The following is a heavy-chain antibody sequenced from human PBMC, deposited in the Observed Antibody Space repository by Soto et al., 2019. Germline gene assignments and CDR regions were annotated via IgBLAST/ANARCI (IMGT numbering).Heavy chain of an antibody. Sequence: GGSLRLSCAASGFTFSSYGMHWVRQAPGKGLEWVAVISYDGSNKYYADSVKGRFTISRDNSKNTLYLQMNSLRAEDTAVYYCAKEVESSLITGTTGMDVRGQGTTVTVSS. V-gene: IGHV3-30*18. CDR3: AKEVESSLITGTTGMDV. CDR1: GFTFSSYG. J-gene: IGHJ6*02. CDR2: ISYDGSNK. D-gene: IGHD1-20*01.